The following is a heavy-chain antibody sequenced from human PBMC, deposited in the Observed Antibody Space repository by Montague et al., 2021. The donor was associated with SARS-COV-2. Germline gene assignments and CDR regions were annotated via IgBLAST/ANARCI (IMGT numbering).Heavy chain of an antibody. CDR2: INHSGST. CDR3: ARGLKWGFLGDYYYYMDV. V-gene: IGHV4-34*01. D-gene: IGHD3-16*01. Sequence: SETLSLTCAVYGGSFSGYYWSWIRQPPGKGLEWIGEINHSGSTNYNPSLKSRVTISVDTSKNQFSLKLSSVTAADTAVYYCARGLKWGFLGDYYYYMDVWGRGTTVTVSS. CDR1: GGSFSGYY. J-gene: IGHJ6*03.